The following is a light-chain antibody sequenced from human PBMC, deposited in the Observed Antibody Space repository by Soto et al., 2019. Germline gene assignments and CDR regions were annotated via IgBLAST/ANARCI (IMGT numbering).Light chain of an antibody. CDR2: GAS. J-gene: IGKJ1*01. CDR3: QQYGSSPRT. CDR1: QSVSSSY. V-gene: IGKV3-20*01. Sequence: EIVLTQSPGTLSLSPGERATLSCRARQSVSSSYLAWYQQKPGQAPRLLIYGASSRATGIPDRFSGSGSGTDFTLTISRLEPEDFAVYYCQQYGSSPRTFGQGTK.